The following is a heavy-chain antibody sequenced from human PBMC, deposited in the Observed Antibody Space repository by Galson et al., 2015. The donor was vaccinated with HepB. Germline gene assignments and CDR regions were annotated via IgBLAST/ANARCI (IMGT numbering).Heavy chain of an antibody. J-gene: IGHJ4*02. CDR3: ARVGVSRVVAVHFDY. CDR1: GYTFTSYA. D-gene: IGHD2-15*01. V-gene: IGHV1-3*01. CDR2: INAGNGNT. Sequence: SVKVSCKASGYTFTSYAMHWVRQAPGQRLEWMGWINAGNGNTKYSRKFQGRVTITRDTSASTAYMELSSLRSEDTAVYYCARVGVSRVVAVHFDYWGQGTLVTVSS.